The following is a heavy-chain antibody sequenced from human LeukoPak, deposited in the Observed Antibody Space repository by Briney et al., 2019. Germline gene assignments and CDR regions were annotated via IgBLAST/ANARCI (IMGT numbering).Heavy chain of an antibody. CDR2: ISYSGST. CDR3: VRGTAGTSDEDY. CDR1: GGSINNGDYY. D-gene: IGHD1-1*01. V-gene: IGHV4-30-4*01. Sequence: SKTLSLTCTVSGGSINNGDYYWSWIRQPPGKGLEWIGYISYSGSTYYNPSLKSRVAISVDTSKNQFSLKVTSVTATDTSVYYCVRGTAGTSDEDYWGQGTLVTVSS. J-gene: IGHJ4*02.